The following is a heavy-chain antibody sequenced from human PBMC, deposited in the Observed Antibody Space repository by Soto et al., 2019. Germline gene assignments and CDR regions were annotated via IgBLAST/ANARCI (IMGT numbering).Heavy chain of an antibody. Sequence: SLRLSCAASGFTFSNAWMSWVRQAPGKGLEWVGRIKSKTDGGTTDYAAPVKGRFTISRDDSKNTLYLQMNSLKTEDTAVYYCTTAGYCSSTSCPYYYGMDVWGQGTTVTVSS. CDR3: TTAGYCSSTSCPYYYGMDV. J-gene: IGHJ6*02. CDR2: IKSKTDGGTT. V-gene: IGHV3-15*01. CDR1: GFTFSNAW. D-gene: IGHD2-2*01.